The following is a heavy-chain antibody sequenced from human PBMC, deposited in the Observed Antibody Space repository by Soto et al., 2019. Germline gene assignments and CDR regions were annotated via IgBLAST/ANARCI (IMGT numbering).Heavy chain of an antibody. CDR2: ISSSSTTI. Sequence: GGSLRLSCYASGFTFISYSMNWVRQAPGKGLEWVSYISSSSTTIYYADSVKGRFTISRDDAKNSLYLQMNSLRDEDTAVYYCARDRLGVGYYFDYWGQGTLVTVSS. V-gene: IGHV3-48*02. CDR1: GFTFISYS. D-gene: IGHD2-8*01. J-gene: IGHJ4*02. CDR3: ARDRLGVGYYFDY.